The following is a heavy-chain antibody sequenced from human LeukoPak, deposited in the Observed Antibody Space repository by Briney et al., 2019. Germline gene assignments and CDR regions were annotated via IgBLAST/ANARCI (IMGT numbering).Heavy chain of an antibody. D-gene: IGHD3-10*01. Sequence: GESLKISCKGSGYSFTSYWIGWVRQMPGKGLEWMGIIYPGDSDTRYSPSFQGQVTISADKSISTAYLQWSSLKASDTAMYYCARHYYYGSGSYYPYFDYWGQGTLVTVSS. CDR3: ARHYYYGSGSYYPYFDY. J-gene: IGHJ4*02. CDR1: GYSFTSYW. V-gene: IGHV5-51*01. CDR2: IYPGDSDT.